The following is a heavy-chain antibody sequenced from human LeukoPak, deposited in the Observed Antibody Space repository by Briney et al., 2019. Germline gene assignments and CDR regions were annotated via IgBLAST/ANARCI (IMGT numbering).Heavy chain of an antibody. CDR2: VKHDGSEK. D-gene: IGHD6-13*01. J-gene: IGHJ6*02. CDR3: ARDRYIAAAAHYYYYGMDV. V-gene: IGHV3-7*01. CDR1: GFTFINYW. Sequence: GGSLRLSCAASGFTFINYWMTWVRQGPGRGLEWVANVKHDGSEKNYVGSVKGRFTISRDNAKNSLYLQMNSLRAEDTAVYYCARDRYIAAAAHYYYYGMDVWGQGTTVTVSS.